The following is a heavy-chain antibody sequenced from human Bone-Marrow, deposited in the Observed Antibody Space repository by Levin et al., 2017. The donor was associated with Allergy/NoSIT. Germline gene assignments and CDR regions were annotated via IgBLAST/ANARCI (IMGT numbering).Heavy chain of an antibody. Sequence: GGSLRLSCAASGFTFSSYAMSWVRQAPGKGLAWVSTISGNGGSTYYADSVKGRFTISRDNSKNTLFLQMNSLRPEDTAIYYCAKAGYSSDWYSFDYWGQGTLDTVSS. CDR3: AKAGYSSDWYSFDY. CDR2: ISGNGGST. CDR1: GFTFSSYA. J-gene: IGHJ4*02. D-gene: IGHD6-19*01. V-gene: IGHV3-23*01.